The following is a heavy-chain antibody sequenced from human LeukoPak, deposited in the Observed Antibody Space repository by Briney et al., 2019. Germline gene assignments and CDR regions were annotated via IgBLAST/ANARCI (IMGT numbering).Heavy chain of an antibody. CDR3: ARDEDNSGRYYYYMDV. J-gene: IGHJ6*03. V-gene: IGHV4-34*01. D-gene: IGHD3-22*01. CDR2: INHSGST. CDR1: GGSFSGYY. Sequence: SETLSLTCAVYGGSFSGYYWSWIRQPPGKGLEWIGEINHSGSTNYNPSLKSRATISVDTSKNQFSLKLSYVTTADTAVYYCARDEDNSGRYYYYMDVWGKGTTVTVSS.